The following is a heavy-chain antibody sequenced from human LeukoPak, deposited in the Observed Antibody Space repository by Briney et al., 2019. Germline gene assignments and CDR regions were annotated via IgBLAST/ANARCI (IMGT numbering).Heavy chain of an antibody. J-gene: IGHJ3*02. CDR2: TRNEANIYTT. CDR1: GFIFSGHY. D-gene: IGHD1-26*01. CDR3: ASPVGATTVRAFDI. Sequence: GGSLRLSCAASGFIFSGHYMDWVRQAPGKGLEWVGRTRNEANIYTTKYAASVKGRFTISRDDSKNSLYLQMNSLKTEDTAVYYCASPVGATTVRAFDIWGQGTMVTVSS. V-gene: IGHV3-72*01.